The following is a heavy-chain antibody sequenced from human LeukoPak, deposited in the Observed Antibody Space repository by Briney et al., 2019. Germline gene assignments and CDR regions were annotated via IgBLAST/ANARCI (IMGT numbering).Heavy chain of an antibody. Sequence: PAETLSLTCTVSGGSISIQHWSWIRKPPEKGLGWIGYLYNSGSTNYNPSLKSRVTISVDTSKNQFSLKLSSVTAADTAVYYCARGPVELASQGEDAFDIWGQGTMVTVSS. CDR3: ARGPVELASQGEDAFDI. J-gene: IGHJ3*02. CDR1: GGSISIQH. D-gene: IGHD5-24*01. CDR2: LYNSGST. V-gene: IGHV4-59*11.